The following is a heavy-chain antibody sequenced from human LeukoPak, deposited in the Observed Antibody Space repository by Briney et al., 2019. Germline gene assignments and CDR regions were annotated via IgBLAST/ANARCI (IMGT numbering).Heavy chain of an antibody. CDR1: GFSFSSYW. V-gene: IGHV3-7*01. CDR3: ARDVSVIATTPYNWFDS. CDR2: IREGGSEK. Sequence: GGSLRLSCVASGFSFSSYWMTWVRQAPGKGLEWVANIREGGSEKYYVDSVKGRFTISRDNAKNSLYLQMSSLRAEDTAVHYCARDVSVIATTPYNWFDSWGQGTLVSVSS. J-gene: IGHJ5*01. D-gene: IGHD2-21*01.